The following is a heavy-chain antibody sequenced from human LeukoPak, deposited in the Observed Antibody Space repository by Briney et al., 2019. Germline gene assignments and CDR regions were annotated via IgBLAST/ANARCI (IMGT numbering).Heavy chain of an antibody. D-gene: IGHD2-2*01. Sequence: GGSLRLSCAAAGFTLSSYGMHWVRQAPGKGLEWVAFIRYDGSNKCYADSVKGRFTISRDNSKNTLYLQMNSLRAEDTAVYYCAKDYCSSTSCYPDGAFDIWGQGTMVTVSS. CDR2: IRYDGSNK. V-gene: IGHV3-30*02. CDR1: GFTLSSYG. CDR3: AKDYCSSTSCYPDGAFDI. J-gene: IGHJ3*02.